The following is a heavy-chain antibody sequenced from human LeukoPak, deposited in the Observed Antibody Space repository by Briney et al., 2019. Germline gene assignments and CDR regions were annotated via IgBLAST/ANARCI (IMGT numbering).Heavy chain of an antibody. CDR3: AREDNVVVVAALIP. J-gene: IGHJ4*02. CDR2: ISSSSYI. D-gene: IGHD2-15*01. V-gene: IGHV3-21*01. CDR1: GFTFSSYS. Sequence: PGGSLRLSCAASGFTFSSYSMNWVRQAPGKGLEWVSSISSSSYIYYADSVKGRFTISRDNAKNSLYLQMNSLRAEDTAVYYCAREDNVVVVAALIPWGQGTLVTVSS.